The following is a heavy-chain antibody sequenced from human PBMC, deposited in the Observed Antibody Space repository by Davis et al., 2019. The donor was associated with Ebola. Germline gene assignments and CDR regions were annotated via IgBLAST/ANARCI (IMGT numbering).Heavy chain of an antibody. CDR2: INPNSGGT. CDR3: ARAQFPTTSDH. CDR1: GYTFTGYC. J-gene: IGHJ4*02. Sequence: AASVKVSCKASGYTFTGYCMHWVRQAPGQGLEWMGRINPNSGGTNYAQKFQGRVTMTTDTSTSTAYMEVGSLRSDDTAVYYCARAQFPTTSDHWGQGTLVTVSS. D-gene: IGHD1-1*01. V-gene: IGHV1-2*06.